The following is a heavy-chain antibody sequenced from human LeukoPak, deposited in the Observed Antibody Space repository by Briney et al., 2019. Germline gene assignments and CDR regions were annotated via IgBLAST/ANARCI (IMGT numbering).Heavy chain of an antibody. CDR3: AREEQRYFDW. Sequence: PSETLSLTCTVSGDSISSSGYYWNWIRQHPGKGLEWIGYISHSGSTSYNPSLKSRVTISVDTSKNQFSLKLSSVTAADTAFYYCAREEQRYFDWWGQGTLVTVSS. V-gene: IGHV4-31*03. CDR1: GDSISSSGYY. J-gene: IGHJ4*02. CDR2: ISHSGST. D-gene: IGHD1/OR15-1a*01.